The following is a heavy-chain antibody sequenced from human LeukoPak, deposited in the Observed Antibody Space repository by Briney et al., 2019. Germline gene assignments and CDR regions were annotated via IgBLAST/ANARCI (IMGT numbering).Heavy chain of an antibody. CDR2: ISGSGGST. CDR1: GFTFSDYY. CDR3: ARDPRLDV. Sequence: GGSLRLSCAASGFTFSDYYMSWIRQAPGKGLEWVSAISGSGGSTYYADSVKGRFTISRDNSKNTLYLQMNSLRAEDTAVYYCARDPRLDVWGQGTTVTVSS. J-gene: IGHJ6*02. V-gene: IGHV3-23*01.